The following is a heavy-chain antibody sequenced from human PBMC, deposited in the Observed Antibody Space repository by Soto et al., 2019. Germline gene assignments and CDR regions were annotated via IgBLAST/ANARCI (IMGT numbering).Heavy chain of an antibody. V-gene: IGHV4-59*01. CDR1: GGSISSYY. Sequence: QVQLQESGPGLVKPSETLSLTCTVSGGSISSYYWSWIRQPPGKGLEWIGYIYYSGSTNYNTSLKSRVTISVDTSKNQFSLKLSSVTAADTAVYYCARAYGGNWFDYWGQGTLVTVSS. CDR2: IYYSGST. J-gene: IGHJ4*02. CDR3: ARAYGGNWFDY. D-gene: IGHD2-15*01.